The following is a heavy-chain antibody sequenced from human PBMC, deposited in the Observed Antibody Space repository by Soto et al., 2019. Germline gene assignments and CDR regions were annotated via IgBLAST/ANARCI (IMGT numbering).Heavy chain of an antibody. J-gene: IGHJ6*02. CDR3: ARAFDSVDFVLDL. CDR1: GYTFIGYY. V-gene: IGHV1-2*02. CDR2: VSPLSGGT. D-gene: IGHD3-16*01. Sequence: ASVKVSCKASGYTFIGYYIHWVRQAPGQGLEWMGWVSPLSGGTNYAQRFQGRVTLTRDTSVNTAYMELNRLRSDDTALYFCARAFDSVDFVLDLWGQGTTVTVSS.